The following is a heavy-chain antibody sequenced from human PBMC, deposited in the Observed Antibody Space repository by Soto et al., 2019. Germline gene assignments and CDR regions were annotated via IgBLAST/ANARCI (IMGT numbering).Heavy chain of an antibody. Sequence: SETLSLTCTVSGYSISSGYYWGWIRQPPGKGLEWIGSIYHSGSTYYNPSLKSRVTISVDTSKNQFSLKLSSVTAADTAVYYCAREQYYSVLRYFDWLLYYFDYWGQGTLVTVSS. CDR1: GYSISSGYY. CDR2: IYHSGST. CDR3: AREQYYSVLRYFDWLLYYFDY. V-gene: IGHV4-38-2*02. D-gene: IGHD3-9*01. J-gene: IGHJ4*02.